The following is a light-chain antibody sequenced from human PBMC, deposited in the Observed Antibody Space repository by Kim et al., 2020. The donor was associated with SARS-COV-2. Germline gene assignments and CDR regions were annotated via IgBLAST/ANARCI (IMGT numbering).Light chain of an antibody. J-gene: IGLJ3*02. V-gene: IGLV1-40*01. CDR1: SSNIGAGYD. CDR3: QSYDSSLSGRV. CDR2: GNS. Sequence: RVTISCTGRSSNIGAGYDVHGYQQLPGTAPKLLIYGNSNRPSGVPDRFSGSKSGTSASLAITGLQAEDEADYYCQSYDSSLSGRVFGGGTQLTVL.